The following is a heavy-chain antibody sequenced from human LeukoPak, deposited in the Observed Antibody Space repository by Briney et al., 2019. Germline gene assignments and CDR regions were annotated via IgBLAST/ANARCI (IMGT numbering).Heavy chain of an antibody. CDR3: ARERVVAAPDAFDI. Sequence: SETLSLTCTVSGGSISSSSYYWGWIRQPPGKGLEWIGSIYYSGSTYYNPSLKSRVTISVDTSKNQFSLKLSSVTAADTAVYYCARERVVAAPDAFDIWGQGTMVTVSS. D-gene: IGHD2-15*01. CDR1: GGSISSSSYY. CDR2: IYYSGST. J-gene: IGHJ3*02. V-gene: IGHV4-39*07.